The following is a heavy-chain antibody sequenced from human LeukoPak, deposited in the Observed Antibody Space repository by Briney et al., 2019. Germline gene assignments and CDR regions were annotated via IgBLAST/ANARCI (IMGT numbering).Heavy chain of an antibody. V-gene: IGHV4-59*01. Sequence: PSETLSLTCTVSGGSISSCYWTWIRLPPGKGLEWIGYIFYSGSTNYNPSLKSRVTISVDTSKNQVSLKLSSVTAADTAMYYCARGPAISLDTGYFDYWGQGTLVTVSS. CDR2: IFYSGST. D-gene: IGHD5-18*01. CDR3: ARGPAISLDTGYFDY. CDR1: GGSISSCY. J-gene: IGHJ4*02.